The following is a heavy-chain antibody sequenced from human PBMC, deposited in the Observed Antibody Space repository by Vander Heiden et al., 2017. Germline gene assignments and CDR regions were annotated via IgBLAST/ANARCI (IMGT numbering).Heavy chain of an antibody. CDR3: AIARSSGWSLFDY. CDR1: SSYG. J-gene: IGHJ4*02. D-gene: IGHD6-19*01. Sequence: SSYGMHWVRQAPGKGLEWVAVIWYDGSNKYYADAVKGRFTISRDNSKNTMYLQMNSLRAEDTAVYYCAIARSSGWSLFDYWGQGTMVTVYS. V-gene: IGHV3-33*01. CDR2: IWYDGSNK.